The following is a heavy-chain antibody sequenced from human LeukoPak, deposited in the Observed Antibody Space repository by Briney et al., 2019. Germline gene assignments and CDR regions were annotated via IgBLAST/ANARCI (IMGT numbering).Heavy chain of an antibody. CDR1: GFTFSSYW. J-gene: IGHJ4*02. D-gene: IGHD5-18*01. CDR2: INSDGSST. V-gene: IGHV3-74*01. CDR3: ARGMSGYSPFDY. Sequence: SGGSLRLSCAASGFTFSSYWMHWVRQAPGKGLVWVSRINSDGSSTSYADSVKGRFTISRDNAKNTVYLQMNSLRAEDRAVYYCARGMSGYSPFDYWGQGTLVTVSS.